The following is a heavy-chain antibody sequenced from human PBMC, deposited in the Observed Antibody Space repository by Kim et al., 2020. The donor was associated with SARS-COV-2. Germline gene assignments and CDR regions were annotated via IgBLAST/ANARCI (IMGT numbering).Heavy chain of an antibody. J-gene: IGHJ6*02. V-gene: IGHV4-59*01. CDR2: IYYSGST. Sequence: SETLSLTCTVSGGSISSYYWSWIRQPPGKGLEWIWYIYYSGSTNYHPALKSRVTISVDTSKNQFSLKLSSVTAADTAVYYCARVAYYYYGMDVWGRGTTVTV. CDR1: GGSISSYY. CDR3: ARVAYYYYGMDV.